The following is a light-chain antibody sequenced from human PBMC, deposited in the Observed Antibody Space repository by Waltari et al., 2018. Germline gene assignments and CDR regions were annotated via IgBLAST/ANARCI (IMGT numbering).Light chain of an antibody. CDR3: NSYTGSSSWV. J-gene: IGLJ3*02. V-gene: IGLV2-14*01. Sequence: QSALTQPASVSGSPGQSITISCYGTSSDVGFYNYVSWYQQHPGKAPKLMIYDVSQRPSGVSDRFSGSKSGNTASRTISVLQAEDEADYYCNSYTGSSSWVFGGGTKVTVL. CDR1: SSDVGFYNY. CDR2: DVS.